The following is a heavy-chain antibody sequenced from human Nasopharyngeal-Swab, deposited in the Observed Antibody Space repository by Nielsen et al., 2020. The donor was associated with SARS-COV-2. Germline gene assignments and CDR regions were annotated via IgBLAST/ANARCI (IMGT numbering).Heavy chain of an antibody. Sequence: GGSLRLSCTVSGFTFSRSWMSWVRQAPGKGLEWVSIISGSGDTTYYADSVNDRFTISRDNSKNTLYLQMNSLRVEDTAVYYCAKAPRIAAAGTNWGQGTLVTVSS. J-gene: IGHJ4*02. CDR2: ISGSGDTT. D-gene: IGHD6-13*01. CDR3: AKAPRIAAAGTN. CDR1: GFTFSRSW. V-gene: IGHV3-23*01.